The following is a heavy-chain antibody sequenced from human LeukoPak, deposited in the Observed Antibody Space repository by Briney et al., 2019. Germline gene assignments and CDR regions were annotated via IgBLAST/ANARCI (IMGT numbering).Heavy chain of an antibody. CDR2: LSKSGNT. Sequence: SETLSLTCTVSGGAISSYYWSWIRLPPGKGLEWIGYLSKSGNTNYSPSLKSRVTIFGDTSKNQFFLKLSSVAAADTAVYYCARARYVNSFYAFDIWGQGTLVTVSS. V-gene: IGHV4-59*01. CDR1: GGAISSYY. D-gene: IGHD3-9*01. J-gene: IGHJ3*02. CDR3: ARARYVNSFYAFDI.